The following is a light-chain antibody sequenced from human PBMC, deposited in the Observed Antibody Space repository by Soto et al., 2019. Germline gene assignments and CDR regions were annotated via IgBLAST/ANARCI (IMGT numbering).Light chain of an antibody. Sequence: QSVLTQPPSASGSPGQSVTISCTGTSSDVGGFNYVSWYQQHPGKAPKLMISEVTKRPSGVPDRFSASKSGNTASLTVSGLQAEDEAEYYCSSYTGSNSFEFGGGTKLTVL. CDR3: SSYTGSNSFE. J-gene: IGLJ2*01. CDR1: SSDVGGFNY. CDR2: EVT. V-gene: IGLV2-8*01.